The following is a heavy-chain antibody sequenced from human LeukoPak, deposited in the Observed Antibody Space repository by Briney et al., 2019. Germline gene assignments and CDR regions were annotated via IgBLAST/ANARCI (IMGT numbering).Heavy chain of an antibody. J-gene: IGHJ4*02. D-gene: IGHD1-26*01. V-gene: IGHV3-48*01. CDR3: ARVRGGSYYGYFDY. Sequence: GGSLRLSCAASGFTFSSYEMNWVRQAPGKGLEWVSYISDSSTTIYYADSVKGRFTISRDNAKNSLYLQMNSLRAEDTAVYYCARVRGGSYYGYFDYWGQGTLVTVSS. CDR1: GFTFSSYE. CDR2: ISDSSTTI.